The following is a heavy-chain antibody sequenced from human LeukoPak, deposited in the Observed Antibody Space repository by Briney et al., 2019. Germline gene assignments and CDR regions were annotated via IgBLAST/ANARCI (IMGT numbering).Heavy chain of an antibody. V-gene: IGHV1-18*01. J-gene: IGHJ4*02. CDR2: ISAYNGNT. CDR1: GYTFTSYG. Sequence: ASVKVSCKASGYTFTSYGISWVRQAPGQGLEWMGWISAYNGNTNYAQKLQGRVTMTTDTSTSTACMELRSLRSDDTAVYYCARGEDYYDSSGYYSLRFDYWGQGTLVTVSS. D-gene: IGHD3-22*01. CDR3: ARGEDYYDSSGYYSLRFDY.